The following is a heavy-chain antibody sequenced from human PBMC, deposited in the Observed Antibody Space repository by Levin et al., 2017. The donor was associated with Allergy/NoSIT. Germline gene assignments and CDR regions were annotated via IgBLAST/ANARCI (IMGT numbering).Heavy chain of an antibody. J-gene: IGHJ3*02. V-gene: IGHV3-9*01. D-gene: IGHD3-10*01. Sequence: SLKISCAASGFTFDDYAMHWVRQAPGKGLEWVAVCSVLIFSFFSSSSFPGRFTISRDNAKNSLYLQMNSLRTEDTALYYCARDNIGLPDAFDIWGQGTMVIVSS. CDR1: GFTFDDYA. CDR2: CSVLIFSF. CDR3: ARDNIGLPDAFDI.